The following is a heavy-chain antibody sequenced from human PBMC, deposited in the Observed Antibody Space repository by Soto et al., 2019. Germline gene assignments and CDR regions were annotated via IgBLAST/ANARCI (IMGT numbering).Heavy chain of an antibody. CDR3: ARDPYRSGWSGFDC. Sequence: SQTLSLTCAISGDSVSSNNAAWNWVRQSPSRGLEWLGRTFYRSKWYNDYADSVKSRITINPDTSKNQFSLQLNSVTPEDTAVYYCARDPYRSGWSGFDCWGQGTLVTVSS. J-gene: IGHJ4*02. V-gene: IGHV6-1*01. CDR2: TFYRSKWYN. CDR1: GDSVSSNNAA. D-gene: IGHD6-19*01.